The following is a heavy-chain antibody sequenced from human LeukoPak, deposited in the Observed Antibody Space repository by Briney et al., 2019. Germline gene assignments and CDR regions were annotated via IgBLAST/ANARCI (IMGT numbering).Heavy chain of an antibody. J-gene: IGHJ4*02. CDR1: GFTFSSYG. Sequence: GVSLRLSCAGSGFTFSSYGMHWVRQAPGKGLEWVAVIWDDGTNNYYADSVKGRFTVSRDNSMNTLYLQVNSLTAEDTAVYYCARDWSRGNSGYVDHWGQGTLVTVSS. D-gene: IGHD5-12*01. CDR3: ARDWSRGNSGYVDH. V-gene: IGHV3-33*01. CDR2: IWDDGTNN.